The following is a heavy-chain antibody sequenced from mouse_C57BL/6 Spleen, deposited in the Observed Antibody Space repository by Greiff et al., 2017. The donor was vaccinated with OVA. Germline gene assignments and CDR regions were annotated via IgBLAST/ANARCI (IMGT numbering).Heavy chain of an antibody. CDR2: INPNNGGN. Sequence: VQLQQSGPELVKPGASVKIPCKASGYTFTDYNMDWVKQSHGKSLEWIGDINPNNGGNIYNQKFKGKATLTVDKSSSTAYMELRSLTSEDTAVYYCARRDYYGSSLFAYWGQGTLVTVSA. V-gene: IGHV1-18*01. CDR1: GYTFTDYN. CDR3: ARRDYYGSSLFAY. J-gene: IGHJ3*01. D-gene: IGHD1-1*01.